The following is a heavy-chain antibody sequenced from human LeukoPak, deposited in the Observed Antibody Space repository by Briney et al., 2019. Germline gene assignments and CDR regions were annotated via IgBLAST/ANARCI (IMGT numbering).Heavy chain of an antibody. CDR1: GFTFSSYS. V-gene: IGHV3-21*04. J-gene: IGHJ4*02. Sequence: PGGSLRLSCAASGFTFSSYSMNWVRQAPGKGLEWVSSISSSSSYIYYADSVKGRFTISRDSSKNTLYLQMNSLRAEDTAFYFCARENGHIYGYAFLDQWSQGTLVTVSS. D-gene: IGHD5-18*01. CDR3: ARENGHIYGYAFLDQ. CDR2: ISSSSSYI.